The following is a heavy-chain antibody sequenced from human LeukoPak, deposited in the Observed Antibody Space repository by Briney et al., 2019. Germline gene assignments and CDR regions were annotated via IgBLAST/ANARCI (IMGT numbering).Heavy chain of an antibody. CDR2: TNHSGST. V-gene: IGHV4-34*01. J-gene: IGHJ4*02. Sequence: SETLSLTCAVYGGSFSGYYWSWIRQPPGKGLEWIGETNHSGSTNYNPSLKSRVTISVDTSKNQFSLKLSSVTAADTAVYYCARGAPSYIVVVPAATNFDYWGQGTLVTVSS. CDR3: ARGAPSYIVVVPAATNFDY. CDR1: GGSFSGYY. D-gene: IGHD2-2*01.